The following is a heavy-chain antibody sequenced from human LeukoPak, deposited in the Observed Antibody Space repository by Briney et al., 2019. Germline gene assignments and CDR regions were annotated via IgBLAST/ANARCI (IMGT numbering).Heavy chain of an antibody. Sequence: SSETLSLTCTVSGGSISSGDYYWSWIRQPPGKGLEWIGYIYYSGSTYYNPSLKSRVTISVDTSKNQFSLKLSSVTAADTAVYYRARGRPGWGAFDIWGQGTMVTVSS. D-gene: IGHD7-27*01. CDR1: GGSISSGDYY. CDR2: IYYSGST. CDR3: ARGRPGWGAFDI. V-gene: IGHV4-30-4*01. J-gene: IGHJ3*02.